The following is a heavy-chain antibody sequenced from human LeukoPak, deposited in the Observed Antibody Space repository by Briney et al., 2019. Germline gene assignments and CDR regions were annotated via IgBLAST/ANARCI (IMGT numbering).Heavy chain of an antibody. J-gene: IGHJ3*02. D-gene: IGHD3-22*01. CDR1: GGSISSGGYY. CDR2: IYYSGST. Sequence: SETLSLTCTVSGGSISSGGYYWGWIRQHPGKGLEWIGYIYYSGSTYYNPSLKSRVTISVDTSKNQFSLKLSSVTAADTAVYYCARADYYDSSGYYYADAFDIWGQGTMVTVSS. V-gene: IGHV4-31*03. CDR3: ARADYYDSSGYYYADAFDI.